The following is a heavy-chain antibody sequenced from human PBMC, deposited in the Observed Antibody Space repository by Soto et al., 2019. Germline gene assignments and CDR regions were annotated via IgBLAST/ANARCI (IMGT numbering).Heavy chain of an antibody. J-gene: IGHJ5*02. D-gene: IGHD2-21*01. CDR1: GFTFRDYY. Sequence: EVQLVESGGGLVQPGGSLRLSCAASGFTFRDYYMSWVRQTPGKGLEWVANIKQDGTDKYYVDSVKGRFTISRDNAKNPLYLQMNSLRADDTAVYYCVAGYCGGDGCPNWFDPGGQGTLVTVSS. CDR2: IKQDGTDK. CDR3: VAGYCGGDGCPNWFDP. V-gene: IGHV3-7*01.